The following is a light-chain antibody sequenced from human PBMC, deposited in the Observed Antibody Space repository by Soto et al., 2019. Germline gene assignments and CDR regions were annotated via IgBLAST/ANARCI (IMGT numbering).Light chain of an antibody. CDR1: QSVSSY. V-gene: IGKV3-11*01. CDR2: DAS. Sequence: TRCACRGERATLSCSASQSVSSYLAWYQQRPGQAPRLLIFDASNRAPGIPARFSGSGSGTAFTLSSSGIAPEEFALSKCHQPRHVRTFAQGTRLEIK. J-gene: IGKJ5*01. CDR3: HQPRHVRT.